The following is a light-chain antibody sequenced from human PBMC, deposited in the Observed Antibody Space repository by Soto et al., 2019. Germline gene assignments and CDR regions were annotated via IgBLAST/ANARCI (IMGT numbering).Light chain of an antibody. J-gene: IGKJ5*01. CDR3: QQSASSVT. Sequence: DTLLTQSPCTLSLSPGETATLTCSASHSVSSTFLAWYQQKPGQAPTLLIYDADTRATGIPDRLSGSGFGTHFTLTISSLEPEDFAMYYCQQSASSVTFGQGTRLEIK. CDR2: DAD. V-gene: IGKV3-20*01. CDR1: HSVSSTF.